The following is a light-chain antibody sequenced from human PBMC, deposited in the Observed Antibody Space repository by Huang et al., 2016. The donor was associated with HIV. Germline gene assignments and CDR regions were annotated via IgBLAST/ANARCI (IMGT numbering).Light chain of an antibody. CDR1: QILLYSNGYNY. V-gene: IGKV2-28*01. Sequence: DIVMTQSPLSLPVTPGESASISCRSNQILLYSNGYNYLAWYLQKSGQSPQILIYLVSHRASGVPDRFSVSGSGTDFTLKISSVEAEDVGVYYCMQTLQTPITFGQGTRLEIK. J-gene: IGKJ5*01. CDR2: LVS. CDR3: MQTLQTPIT.